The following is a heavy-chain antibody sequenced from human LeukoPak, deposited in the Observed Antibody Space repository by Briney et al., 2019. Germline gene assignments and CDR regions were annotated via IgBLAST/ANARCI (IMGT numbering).Heavy chain of an antibody. J-gene: IGHJ6*02. Sequence: KPSETLSLTCTVSGGSISSYYWSWIRQPPGKGLEWIAYMYYSGNTNYNPSLMSRVTISVDTSKNQFSPKLRSVTAADTAVYYCARTNSSGWHSADYYYGMDVWGQGTTVTVSS. CDR3: ARTNSSGWHSADYYYGMDV. CDR1: GGSISSYY. CDR2: MYYSGNT. D-gene: IGHD6-19*01. V-gene: IGHV4-59*01.